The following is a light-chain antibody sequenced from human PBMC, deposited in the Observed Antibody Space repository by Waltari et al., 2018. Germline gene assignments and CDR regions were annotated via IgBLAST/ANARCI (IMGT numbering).Light chain of an antibody. CDR1: GSDIGSNN. V-gene: IGLV1-44*01. CDR3: AAWDDSLGANV. J-gene: IGLJ1*01. Sequence: QSMLTQPPSASGTPGQRVTISCSGSGSDIGSNNVLWYQQFPGTAPKLLIYTDNQRPSGVPGRFSAAKSGTSPSLAISGLQSEDEADYHCAAWDDSLGANVFGTGTRVTVL. CDR2: TDN.